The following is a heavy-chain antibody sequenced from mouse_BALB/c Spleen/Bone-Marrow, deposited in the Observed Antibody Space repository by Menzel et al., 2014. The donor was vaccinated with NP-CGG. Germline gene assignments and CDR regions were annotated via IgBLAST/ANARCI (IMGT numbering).Heavy chain of an antibody. CDR1: GYSITSDYY. Sequence: DVKLQESGPGLVKPSQSLSLTCSVTGYSITSDYYWNWIRQFPGNKLEWMAYIRYDGSNNYNPSLKNRISITRDTSKNQFFLKLNSVTSEDTATYYCARLRGSNYGYFDVWGAGTTVTVSS. J-gene: IGHJ1*01. CDR3: ARLRGSNYGYFDV. CDR2: IRYDGSN. V-gene: IGHV3-6*02. D-gene: IGHD1-1*01.